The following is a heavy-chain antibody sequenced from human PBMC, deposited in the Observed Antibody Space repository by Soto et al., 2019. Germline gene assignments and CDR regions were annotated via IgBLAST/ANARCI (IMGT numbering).Heavy chain of an antibody. CDR3: AKGVREYQLLGGWFDP. CDR1: GFTFSSYA. CDR2: ISGSGGST. J-gene: IGHJ5*02. V-gene: IGHV3-23*01. D-gene: IGHD2-2*01. Sequence: GGSLRLSCAASGFTFSSYAMSWVRQAPGKGLEWVSAISGSGGSTYYADSVKGRFTISRDNSKNTLYLQMNSLRAEDTAVYYCAKGVREYQLLGGWFDPWGQGTLVTVSS.